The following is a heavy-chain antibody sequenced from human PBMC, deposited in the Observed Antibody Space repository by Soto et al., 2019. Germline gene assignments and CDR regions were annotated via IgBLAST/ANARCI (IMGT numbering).Heavy chain of an antibody. CDR1: GYTFTSYG. V-gene: IGHV1-18*01. CDR2: ISAYNGNT. J-gene: IGHJ4*02. D-gene: IGHD3-3*01. CDR3: ARDSEPYYDFWSGYYSFDY. Sequence: GASVKVSCKASGYTFTSYGISWVRQAPGQGLEWMGWISAYNGNTNYAQKLQGRVTMTTDTSTSTAYMELRSLRSDDTAVYYCARDSEPYYDFWSGYYSFDYRGQGTLVT.